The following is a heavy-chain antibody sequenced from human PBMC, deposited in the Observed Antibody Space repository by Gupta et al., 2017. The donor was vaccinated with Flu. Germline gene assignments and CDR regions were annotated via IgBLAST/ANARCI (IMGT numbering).Heavy chain of an antibody. J-gene: IGHJ6*02. CDR2: IYKSGVS. V-gene: IGHV4-31*03. CDR1: GASINSGDYS. D-gene: IGHD3-9*01. Sequence: QVHLQESGPGLVRPSQTLSLTCTVSGASINSGDYSWAWIRHYPGKGLEWIAYIYKSGVSQSNPSLNSRVTISADSSNNQFFLRLTSVTAADTALDYCARVVLTGPWNYYNYGMDVWGQGTTVTVSS. CDR3: ARVVLTGPWNYYNYGMDV.